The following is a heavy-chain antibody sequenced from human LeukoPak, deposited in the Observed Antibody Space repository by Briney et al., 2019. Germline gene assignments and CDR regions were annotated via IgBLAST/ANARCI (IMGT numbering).Heavy chain of an antibody. V-gene: IGHV3-11*01. D-gene: IGHD3-9*01. Sequence: PGGSLRLSCAASGFTFSDYYMSWMRQAPGKGLEWVSYISSSGSTIYYADSVKGRFTISRDNAKNSLYLQMNSLRAEDTAVYYCARPAVLRYFDWPHDAFDIWGQGTMVTVSS. CDR1: GFTFSDYY. J-gene: IGHJ3*02. CDR2: ISSSGSTI. CDR3: ARPAVLRYFDWPHDAFDI.